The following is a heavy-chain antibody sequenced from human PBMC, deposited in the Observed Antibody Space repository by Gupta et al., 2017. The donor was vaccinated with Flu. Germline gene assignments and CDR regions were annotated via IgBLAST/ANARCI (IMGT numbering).Heavy chain of an antibody. V-gene: IGHV3-30*18. CDR2: ISSDGYNK. J-gene: IGHJ4*02. D-gene: IGHD1-26*01. CDR1: GFSFRTYG. Sequence: QVQLVESGGGVVQPGRSLRLSCAVSGFSFRTYGMHWVRQAPGNGLEWVAGISSDGYNKYYADSMKGRFTISRDNSKNTLYLQVNSLRPEDTAVYYCAKGGAPNSGSYYLDYWGQGTLVTVSS. CDR3: AKGGAPNSGSYYLDY.